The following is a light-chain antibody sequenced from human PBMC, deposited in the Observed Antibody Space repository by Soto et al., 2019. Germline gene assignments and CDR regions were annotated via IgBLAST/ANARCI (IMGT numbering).Light chain of an antibody. CDR3: QQYNSYSPET. Sequence: DIQITQSPSTLSASVGDRVTITCRASQSVSGWLAWYQQKPGKAPKLLIYDASSLESGVPSRFSGSGSGTEFTLTISSLQPDDFATYYCQQYNSYSPETFGQGTKVDIK. J-gene: IGKJ1*01. V-gene: IGKV1-5*01. CDR1: QSVSGW. CDR2: DAS.